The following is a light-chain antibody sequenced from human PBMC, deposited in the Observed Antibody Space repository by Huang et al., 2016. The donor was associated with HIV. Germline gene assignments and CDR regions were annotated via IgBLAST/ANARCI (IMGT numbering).Light chain of an antibody. Sequence: EIVLTQSPATLSLSPGERATRSCRASQRVGGYLAWYQQKPGQAPRLLIYDTSTRATGIPARFSGSGSETDFTLTISSLEPEEFAVYYCQQPGSFGQGTKVDIK. J-gene: IGKJ2*01. CDR1: QRVGGY. CDR3: QQPGS. CDR2: DTS. V-gene: IGKV3-11*01.